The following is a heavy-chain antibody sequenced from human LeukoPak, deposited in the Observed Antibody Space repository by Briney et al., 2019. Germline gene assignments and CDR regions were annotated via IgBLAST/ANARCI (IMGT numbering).Heavy chain of an antibody. CDR2: INPVNGNT. CDR1: GYSFTSYW. D-gene: IGHD5-12*01. Sequence: GESLKISCKGSGYSFTSYWIGWVRQAPGQRLEWMGWINPVNGNTEYSQKFQGIVTITRDTSASTAYMELSSLRSEDTAVYYCARWARGFDYWGQGTPVTVSS. V-gene: IGHV1-3*01. J-gene: IGHJ4*02. CDR3: ARWARGFDY.